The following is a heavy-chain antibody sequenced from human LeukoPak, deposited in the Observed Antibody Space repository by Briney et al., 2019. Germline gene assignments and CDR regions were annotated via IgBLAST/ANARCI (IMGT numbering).Heavy chain of an antibody. CDR3: RDPFDY. D-gene: IGHD2/OR15-2a*01. J-gene: IGHJ4*02. Sequence: HPGGSLRLSCAASGFTFSSYGMHWVRQAPGKGLEWVAFIRYDGSDKFYADSVKGRFTISRDNSKNTLYLQMNSLRVEDTAVYYCRDPFDYWGQGTLVTVSS. V-gene: IGHV3-30*02. CDR2: IRYDGSDK. CDR1: GFTFSSYG.